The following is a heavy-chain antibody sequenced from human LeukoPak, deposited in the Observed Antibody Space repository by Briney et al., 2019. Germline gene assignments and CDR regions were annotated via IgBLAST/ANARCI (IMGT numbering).Heavy chain of an antibody. Sequence: PGGSLRLSCAASGFTFSSYAMSWVRQAPGKGLGWVSAISGSGGSTYYADSVKGRFTISRDNSKNTLYLQMNSLRAEDTAVYYCAREVYYDFWSGYRDVFDIWGQGTMVTVSS. CDR3: AREVYYDFWSGYRDVFDI. D-gene: IGHD3-3*01. J-gene: IGHJ3*02. CDR1: GFTFSSYA. CDR2: ISGSGGST. V-gene: IGHV3-23*01.